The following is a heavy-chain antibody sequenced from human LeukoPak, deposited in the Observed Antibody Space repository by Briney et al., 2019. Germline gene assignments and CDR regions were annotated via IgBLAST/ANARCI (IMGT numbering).Heavy chain of an antibody. J-gene: IGHJ5*02. CDR1: GFTFNTYW. V-gene: IGHV3-7*01. CDR3: ARDQGNGCFDP. D-gene: IGHD1-1*01. CDR2: MNQDGTEK. Sequence: GGSLRLSCAASGFTFNTYWMNWVRQAPGERLEWVASMNQDGTEKYYVDSVKGRLTISRDNAKNSLYLQMDSLRAEDTAVYYCARDQGNGCFDPWGQGSLVTVSS.